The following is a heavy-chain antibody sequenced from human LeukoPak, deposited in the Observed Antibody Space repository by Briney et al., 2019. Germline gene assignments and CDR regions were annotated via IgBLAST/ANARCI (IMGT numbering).Heavy chain of an antibody. CDR3: AKDIRGYSSGWPWFDY. D-gene: IGHD2-15*01. CDR1: GFTFSSYA. CDR2: ISGSGAKT. J-gene: IGHJ4*02. Sequence: ASLSLSCAASGFTFSSYAMSWVRQAPGKGLEWVSGISGSGAKTYYADSVKGRFSISRDNSKNTVYLQVNSLRGEDTAVYYCAKDIRGYSSGWPWFDYWGQGTLVTVSP. V-gene: IGHV3-23*01.